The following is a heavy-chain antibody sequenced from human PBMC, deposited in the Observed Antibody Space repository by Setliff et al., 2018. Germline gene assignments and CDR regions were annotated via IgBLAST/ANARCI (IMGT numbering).Heavy chain of an antibody. CDR3: ARDLGDSGSYSPGSDY. Sequence: ASVKVSCKASGYTFTGYYTHWVRQAPGQGLEWMGRINPNTGGTNSAQKFQGRVTMTTDTSISTAYLEVSGPTYDDTAVYYCARDLGDSGSYSPGSDYWGQGTLVTVSS. CDR1: GYTFTGYY. J-gene: IGHJ4*02. V-gene: IGHV1-2*06. D-gene: IGHD1-26*01. CDR2: INPNTGGT.